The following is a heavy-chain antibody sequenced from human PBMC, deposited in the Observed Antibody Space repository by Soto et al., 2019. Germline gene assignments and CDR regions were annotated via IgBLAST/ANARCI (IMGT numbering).Heavy chain of an antibody. CDR1: VFTFSGNY. D-gene: IGHD2-15*01. J-gene: IGHJ3*02. CDR2: IYSGGST. Sequence: PGGPWRLSCAASVFTFSGNYMGWVRQAPGKGLEWVSVIYSGGSTYYADSVKGRFTISRHNSKNTLYLQMNSLRAEDTAVYYCARVCSGGSCYTWRAFDIWGQGTMVTVSS. V-gene: IGHV3-53*04. CDR3: ARVCSGGSCYTWRAFDI.